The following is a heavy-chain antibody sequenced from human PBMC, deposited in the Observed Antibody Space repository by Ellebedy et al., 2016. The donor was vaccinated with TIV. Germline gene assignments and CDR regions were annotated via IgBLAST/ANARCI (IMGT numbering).Heavy chain of an antibody. V-gene: IGHV5-51*01. D-gene: IGHD2-8*01. CDR3: ARLTCTNGVCYYFDY. Sequence: GESLKISCKGSGYSFTSYWIGWVRQMPGKGLEWMGIIYPGDSDTRDSPSFQGQVTISADKSISTAYLQWSSLKASDTAMYYCARLTCTNGVCYYFDYWGQGTLVTVSS. CDR1: GYSFTSYW. J-gene: IGHJ4*02. CDR2: IYPGDSDT.